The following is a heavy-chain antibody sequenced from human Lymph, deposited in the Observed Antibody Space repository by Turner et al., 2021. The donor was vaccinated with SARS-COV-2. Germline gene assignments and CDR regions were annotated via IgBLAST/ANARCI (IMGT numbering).Heavy chain of an antibody. CDR2: RWYDGSKK. D-gene: IGHD3-10*01. V-gene: IGHV3-33*01. Sequence: QVQLVGSWRGVVQPGRSLRLSDSAVGVTFSSYGMHWFRQDPGKGLEWVAVRWYDGSKKYYADSVKGRFTISRDNSKNTLYLQMNSLRAEDTAVYYCARDLRFGELPAADHWGQGTLVTVSS. CDR1: GVTFSSYG. CDR3: ARDLRFGELPAADH. J-gene: IGHJ4*02.